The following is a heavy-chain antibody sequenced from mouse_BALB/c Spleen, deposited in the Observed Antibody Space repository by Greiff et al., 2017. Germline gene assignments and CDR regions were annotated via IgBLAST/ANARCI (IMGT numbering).Heavy chain of an antibody. V-gene: IGHV3-1*02. Sequence: EVMLVESGPDLVKPSQSLSLTCTVTGYSITSCYSWHWIRQFPGNKLEWMGYIHYSGSTNYNPSLKSRNSITRDTSKNQFFLQLNSVTTEDTATYYCARRGTTVVAGGPHWYFDVWGAGTTVTVSS. J-gene: IGHJ1*01. CDR1: GYSITSCYS. CDR3: ARRGTTVVAGGPHWYFDV. CDR2: IHYSGST. D-gene: IGHD1-1*01.